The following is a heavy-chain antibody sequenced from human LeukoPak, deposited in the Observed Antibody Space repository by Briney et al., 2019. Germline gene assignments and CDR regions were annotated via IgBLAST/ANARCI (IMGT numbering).Heavy chain of an antibody. CDR1: GFTFSSYA. V-gene: IGHV3-23*01. CDR2: ISGSGGST. Sequence: GGSLRLSCAASGFTFSSYAMNWVRQVPGKGLEWVSAISGSGGSTYYADSVKGRFTISRDNSKNTLYLQMNSLRAEDTAVYYCAKDQYPRITMVRGMDVWGKGTTVTISS. D-gene: IGHD3-10*01. CDR3: AKDQYPRITMVRGMDV. J-gene: IGHJ6*03.